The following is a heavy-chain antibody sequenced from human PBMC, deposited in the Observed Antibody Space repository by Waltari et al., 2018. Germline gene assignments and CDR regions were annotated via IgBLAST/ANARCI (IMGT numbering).Heavy chain of an antibody. D-gene: IGHD3-3*01. V-gene: IGHV4-34*01. CDR1: GGSFSGYY. J-gene: IGHJ4*02. CDR3: ARGGVVREVDY. Sequence: QVQLQQWGAGLLKPSETLSLTCAVYGGSFSGYYWSWIRQPQGKGLEWIGEITHSGSTKYNPSLKSRVTISVDTSKNQFSLKLSSVTAADTAVYYCARGGVVREVDYWGRGTLVTVSS. CDR2: ITHSGST.